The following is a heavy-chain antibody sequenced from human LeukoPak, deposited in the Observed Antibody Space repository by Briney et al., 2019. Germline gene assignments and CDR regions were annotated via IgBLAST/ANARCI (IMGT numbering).Heavy chain of an antibody. CDR1: GFTFSSFG. J-gene: IGHJ4*02. CDR3: AKDLGSGSFHLNAFDS. Sequence: GGSLRLSCAASGFTFSSFGMHWVRQAPGKGLEWVALISYDGNSKYYPDSVKGRFTISRDNSKNTLYLQMNSLRADDTAVYYCAKDLGSGSFHLNAFDSWGQGTLVTVSS. CDR2: ISYDGNSK. V-gene: IGHV3-30*18. D-gene: IGHD3-10*01.